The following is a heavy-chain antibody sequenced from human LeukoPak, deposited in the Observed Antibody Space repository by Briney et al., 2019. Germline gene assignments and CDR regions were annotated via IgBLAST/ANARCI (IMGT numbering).Heavy chain of an antibody. V-gene: IGHV4-59*01. D-gene: IGHD3-22*01. CDR3: ARDRRIYYDSSGYYPYNWFDP. CDR1: GGSISSYY. CDR2: IYYSGST. J-gene: IGHJ5*02. Sequence: SETLSLTCTVSGGSISSYYWSWIRQPPGKGLEWMGYIYYSGSTNYNPSLKSRVTISVDTSKNQFSLKLSSVTAADTAVYYCARDRRIYYDSSGYYPYNWFDPWGQGTLVTVSS.